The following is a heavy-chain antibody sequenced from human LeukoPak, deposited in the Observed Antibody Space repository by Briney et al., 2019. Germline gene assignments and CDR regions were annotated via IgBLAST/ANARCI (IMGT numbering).Heavy chain of an antibody. Sequence: GGSLRLSCAPSGFTFHTYAMSWVRQAPGKGLEWVSAINGGAIHYADSVKGRFTISRDKSKNTLHLQMNSLRAEDTALYYCAKYRGYSGYEPIDYWGQGTLVTVSS. CDR2: INGGAI. D-gene: IGHD5-12*01. J-gene: IGHJ4*02. CDR1: GFTFHTYA. V-gene: IGHV3-23*01. CDR3: AKYRGYSGYEPIDY.